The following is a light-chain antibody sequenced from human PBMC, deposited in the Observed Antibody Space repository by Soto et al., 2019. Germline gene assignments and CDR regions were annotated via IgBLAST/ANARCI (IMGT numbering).Light chain of an antibody. J-gene: IGLJ3*02. CDR1: SSDVGGYNY. Sequence: QSVLTQPASVSGSPGQSITISCTGTSSDVGGYNYVSWYQQHPGKAPKLMIYEVSNRPSGVSNRFSGSKSGNTASLTISGLQAEDEAAYSCSSYTSSSTRVFGGGTKLTVL. CDR3: SSYTSSSTRV. V-gene: IGLV2-14*01. CDR2: EVS.